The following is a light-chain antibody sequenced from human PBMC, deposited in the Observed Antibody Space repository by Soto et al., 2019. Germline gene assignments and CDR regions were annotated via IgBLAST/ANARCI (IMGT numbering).Light chain of an antibody. CDR1: SSDVGGYNY. CDR2: EVS. CDR3: SSYAGSNNYV. Sequence: QSALTQPPSASGSPGQSVTISCTGTSSDVGGYNYISWYQQHPGKAPKLMIYEVSKRPSGVPDRFSGSKSGNTASLTVSGPQAEDEADYFCSSYAGSNNYVFGTGIKVTVL. J-gene: IGLJ1*01. V-gene: IGLV2-8*01.